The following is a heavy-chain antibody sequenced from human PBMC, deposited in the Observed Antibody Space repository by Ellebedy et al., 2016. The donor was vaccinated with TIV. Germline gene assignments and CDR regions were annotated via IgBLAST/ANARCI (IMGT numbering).Heavy chain of an antibody. CDR3: TRDFNILPAV. J-gene: IGHJ4*02. CDR1: GDSVSINSGG. V-gene: IGHV6-1*01. Sequence: SETLSLTCAISGDSVSINSGGWNWVRQSPERGLEWLGRTYYGPKWPYDYAVSVKSRVAINPDTSKNQFSLQLNSVTPEDTAVYYCTRDFNILPAVWGQGTLVTVSS. D-gene: IGHD2-2*01. CDR2: TYYGPKWPY.